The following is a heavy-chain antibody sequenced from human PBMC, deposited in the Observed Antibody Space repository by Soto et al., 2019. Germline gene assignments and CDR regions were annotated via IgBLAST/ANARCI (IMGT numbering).Heavy chain of an antibody. V-gene: IGHV3-30*18. J-gene: IGHJ4*02. CDR2: ISYDGSNK. Sequence: GGSLRLSCAASGFTFSSYGMHWVRQAPGKGLEWVAVISYDGSNKYYADSVKGRFTISRDNSKNTLYLQMNSLRAEDTAVYYCAKDGDYYDSSGYLDYWGQGTLVTVSS. CDR3: AKDGDYYDSSGYLDY. CDR1: GFTFSSYG. D-gene: IGHD3-22*01.